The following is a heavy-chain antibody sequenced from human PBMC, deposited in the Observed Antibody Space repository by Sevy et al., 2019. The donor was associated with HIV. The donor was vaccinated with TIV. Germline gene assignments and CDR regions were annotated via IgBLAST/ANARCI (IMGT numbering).Heavy chain of an antibody. CDR3: ATHAGIASAGRVFDY. J-gene: IGHJ4*02. CDR1: GFTFSDHY. D-gene: IGHD6-13*01. V-gene: IGHV3-72*01. Sequence: GGSLRLSCVASGFTFSDHYMEWVRQAPGKGLEWVGRTRNKADGYTTEYAASVKGGFTISRDEYKNSLYVQMNSLKAEDTAVYYCATHAGIASAGRVFDYWGQGTLVTVSS. CDR2: TRNKADGYTT.